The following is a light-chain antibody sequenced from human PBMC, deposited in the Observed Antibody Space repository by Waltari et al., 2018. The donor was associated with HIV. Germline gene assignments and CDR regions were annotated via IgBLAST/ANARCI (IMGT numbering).Light chain of an antibody. Sequence: QSVLTQPPSVSGAPGQRVTISCTGSSSNIGAGYDVHWYQKLPGTAPKLLIHGNTNRPSGVPDRFSGSKSGTSASLAITGLQAEDEAEYYCQSYDSRLSGPVVFGGGTK. J-gene: IGLJ2*01. V-gene: IGLV1-40*01. CDR1: SSNIGAGYD. CDR2: GNT. CDR3: QSYDSRLSGPVV.